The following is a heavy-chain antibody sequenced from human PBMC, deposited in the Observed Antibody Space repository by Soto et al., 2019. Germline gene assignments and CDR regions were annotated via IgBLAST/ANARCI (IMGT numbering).Heavy chain of an antibody. V-gene: IGHV1-69*13. D-gene: IGHD5-18*01. CDR2: IIPIFGTA. CDR3: ASMVSGYSYGYEPNWFDP. J-gene: IGHJ5*02. Sequence: GASVKVSCKASGGTFSSYAISWVRQAPGQGLEWMGGIIPIFGTANYAQKFQGRVTITADESTSTAYMELSSLRSEDTAVYYCASMVSGYSYGYEPNWFDPWGQGTLVTVSS. CDR1: GGTFSSYA.